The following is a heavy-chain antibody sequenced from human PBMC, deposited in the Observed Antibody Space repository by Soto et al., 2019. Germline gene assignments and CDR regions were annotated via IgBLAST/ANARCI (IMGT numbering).Heavy chain of an antibody. CDR1: GFSFSDFY. CDR2: ISSGSGSTI. Sequence: KPVGSLRLSCAASGFSFSDFYMSWVRQAPGKGLEWLSYISSGSGSTIYYADSVKGRFTISRDNAENSLYLQMNSLRAEDTAVYYCYATAVVARDYWGQGTLVTVSS. D-gene: IGHD2-2*01. V-gene: IGHV3-11*01. J-gene: IGHJ4*02. CDR3: YATAVVARDY.